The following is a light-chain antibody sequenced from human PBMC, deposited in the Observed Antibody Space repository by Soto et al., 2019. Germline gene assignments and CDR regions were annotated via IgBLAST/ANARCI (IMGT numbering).Light chain of an antibody. CDR1: QSVSSSN. V-gene: IGKV3-20*01. CDR2: GAS. CDR3: QQYGSSGT. J-gene: IGKJ1*01. Sequence: EIVLTQSPGTLSLSPGARATLSCRASQSVSSSNLAWYQQKPGQAPRLLIYGASNRATVIPDWCSGRWAGTDFTLIISRLEQEDYAEYYWQQYGSSGTFGQGTKVDIK.